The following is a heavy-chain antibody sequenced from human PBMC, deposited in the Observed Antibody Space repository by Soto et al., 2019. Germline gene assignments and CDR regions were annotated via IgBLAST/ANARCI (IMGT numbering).Heavy chain of an antibody. CDR2: ISAYNGNT. V-gene: IGHV1-18*01. CDR1: GYTFTSYG. CDR3: ARTSLTYFDWSSEGYYYGMDV. D-gene: IGHD3-9*01. J-gene: IGHJ6*02. Sequence: ASVKFSCKASGYTFTSYGISWVRQAPGQGLEWMGWISAYNGNTNYAQKLQGRVTMTTDTSTSTAYMELRSLRSDDTAVYYCARTSLTYFDWSSEGYYYGMDVWGQGTTVTVSS.